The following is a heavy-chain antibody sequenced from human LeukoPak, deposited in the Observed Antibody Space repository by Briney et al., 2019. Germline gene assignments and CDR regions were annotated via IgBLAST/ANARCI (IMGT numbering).Heavy chain of an antibody. J-gene: IGHJ6*02. CDR3: AREPLYYDILTGFGIYYYYGMDV. Sequence: GGSLRLSCAASGFTVSSNYMNWVRQAPGKGLEWVSYISSSGSTIYYADSVKGRFTISRDNAKNSLYLQMNSLRAEDTAVYYCAREPLYYDILTGFGIYYYYGMDVWGQGTTVTVSS. CDR2: ISSSGSTI. D-gene: IGHD3-9*01. V-gene: IGHV3-48*03. CDR1: GFTVSSNY.